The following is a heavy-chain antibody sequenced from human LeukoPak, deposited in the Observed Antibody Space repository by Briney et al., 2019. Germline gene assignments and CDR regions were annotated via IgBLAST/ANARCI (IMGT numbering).Heavy chain of an antibody. CDR2: ISYDGSNK. CDR1: GFTFSSYA. V-gene: IGHV3-30-3*01. J-gene: IGHJ4*02. D-gene: IGHD1-7*01. CDR3: AREDWNYDGYFDY. Sequence: GRSLRLSCAASGFTFSSYAMHWVRQAPGKGLEWVAVISYDGSNKYYADSVKGQFTISRDNSKNTLYLQMNSLRAEDTAVYYCAREDWNYDGYFDYWGQGTLVTVSS.